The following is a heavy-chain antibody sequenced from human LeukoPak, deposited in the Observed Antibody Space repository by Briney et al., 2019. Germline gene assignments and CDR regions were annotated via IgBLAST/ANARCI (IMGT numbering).Heavy chain of an antibody. CDR3: ARLMVTGNWFDP. CDR1: GYHFTNYW. D-gene: IGHD2-21*02. V-gene: IGHV5-51*01. J-gene: IGHJ5*02. CDR2: IYPGDSDT. Sequence: GESLKISCKGSGYHFTNYWIAWVRPMPGKGLEWMGIIYPGDSDTRYSPSFQGQVTISGDKSINTAYLQWSSLKASDTAMYYCARLMVTGNWFDPWGQGTLVTVSS.